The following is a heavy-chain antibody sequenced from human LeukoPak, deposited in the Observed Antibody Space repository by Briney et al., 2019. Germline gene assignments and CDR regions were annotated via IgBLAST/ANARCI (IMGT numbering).Heavy chain of an antibody. Sequence: GGSLRLSCAASGFTFISYAMSWVRQAPGKGLEWVSGISGSGGSTYYGDSVKGRFTISRDNSKNTLYLQMNSLRAEDTAVYYCARVPHYYDSGGYYYVGHHFDYWGQGTLVAVSS. D-gene: IGHD3-22*01. J-gene: IGHJ4*02. V-gene: IGHV3-23*01. CDR1: GFTFISYA. CDR3: ARVPHYYDSGGYYYVGHHFDY. CDR2: ISGSGGST.